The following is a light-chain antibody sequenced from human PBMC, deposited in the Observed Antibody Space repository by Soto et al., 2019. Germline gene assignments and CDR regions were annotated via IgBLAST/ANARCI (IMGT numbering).Light chain of an antibody. CDR1: QGVADH. CDR3: LEYDSVRLT. Sequence: DIQMTQSPSSLSASVGDTVTITCRASQGVADHLAWYQQKPGGVPELLISAASTLESGVPSRFSGSGSKKDFTLTISNVQPGDVATYYALEYDSVRLTFGGGTKLDIK. CDR2: AAS. V-gene: IGKV1-27*01. J-gene: IGKJ4*01.